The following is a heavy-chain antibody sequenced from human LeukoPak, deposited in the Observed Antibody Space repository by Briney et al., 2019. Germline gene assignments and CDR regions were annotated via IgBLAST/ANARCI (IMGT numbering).Heavy chain of an antibody. CDR1: GYTFTSYA. D-gene: IGHD5-24*01. CDR2: INAGNGNT. Sequence: ASVKVSCKASGYTFTSYAMHWVRQAPGQRLEWMGWINAGNGNTKYSQKFQGRVTITADESTSTAYMELSSLRSEDTAVYYCARGVEMATMDYWGQGTLVTVSS. V-gene: IGHV1-3*01. J-gene: IGHJ4*02. CDR3: ARGVEMATMDY.